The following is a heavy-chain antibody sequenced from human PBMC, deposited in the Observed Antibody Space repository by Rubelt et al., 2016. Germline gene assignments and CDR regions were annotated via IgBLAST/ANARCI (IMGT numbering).Heavy chain of an antibody. V-gene: IGHV4-59*13. CDR1: GGSISTYY. J-gene: IGHJ4*02. CDR2: IYYSGST. D-gene: IGHD5-24*01. CDR3: ARGQGRDGYIH. Sequence: QVQLQESGPGLVKPSETLSLTCAVSGGSISTYYWSWIRQPPGTGLEWIGNIYYSGSTNYNPSLKSRVTISVDTSKNQFSRKRCSVTAADTAVYYCARGQGRDGYIHWGQGTLVTVSS.